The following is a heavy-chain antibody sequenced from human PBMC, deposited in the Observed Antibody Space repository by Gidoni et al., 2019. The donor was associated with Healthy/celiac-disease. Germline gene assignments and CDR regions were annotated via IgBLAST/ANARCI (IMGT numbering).Heavy chain of an antibody. CDR1: GFTFSSYS. CDR2: ISSSSSYI. Sequence: EVQLVESGGGLVKPGGSLRLSCAASGFTFSSYSMNWVRQAPGKGLEWVSSISSSSSYIYYADSVKGRFTISRDNAKNSLYLQMNSLRAEDTAVYYCARGDDSSGYYYWYFDLWGRGTLVTVSS. V-gene: IGHV3-21*01. CDR3: ARGDDSSGYYYWYFDL. D-gene: IGHD3-22*01. J-gene: IGHJ2*01.